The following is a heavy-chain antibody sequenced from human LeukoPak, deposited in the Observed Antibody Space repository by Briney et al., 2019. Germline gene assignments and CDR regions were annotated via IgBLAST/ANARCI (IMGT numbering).Heavy chain of an antibody. CDR1: GGSFSNFY. V-gene: IGHV4-34*01. D-gene: IGHD3-16*01. CDR2: INSSGGI. J-gene: IGHJ1*01. Sequence: SETLSLTCAVYGGSFSNFYGTWIRKPPGKGLEWIGEINSSGGINYNPSLKSRVTMSIAASRNQFSLRLTSVTAADTAVYYCVRGGGGPRLQHWGQGTLVTVSS. CDR3: VRGGGGPRLQH.